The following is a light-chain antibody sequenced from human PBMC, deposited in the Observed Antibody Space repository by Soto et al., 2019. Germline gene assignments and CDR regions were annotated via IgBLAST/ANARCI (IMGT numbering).Light chain of an antibody. CDR3: KSYDSSLSCSRV. V-gene: IGLV1-40*01. CDR2: GNS. J-gene: IGLJ1*01. Sequence: QSVLTQPPSVSGAPGQRVTISCTGSSSNIGAGYDVHWYQQLPGTAPKLLIYGNSNRPSGVPDRFSGSKSGTSASLAITGLQAEDEADYYCKSYDSSLSCSRVFGTGTKLTVL. CDR1: SSNIGAGYD.